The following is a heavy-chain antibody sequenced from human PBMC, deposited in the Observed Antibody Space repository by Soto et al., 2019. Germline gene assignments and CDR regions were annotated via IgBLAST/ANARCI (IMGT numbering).Heavy chain of an antibody. J-gene: IGHJ4*02. CDR3: ATEMGATQGPFDN. D-gene: IGHD1-26*01. CDR2: LSNTGRRT. CDR1: VFPVGANA. Sequence: AGGSLRLSCVFSVFPVGANAMSWVLQAAGKGLEWVSGLSNTGRRTSYADSVKGRFNISRDNSENTVYLQMNSLRVEDTAVYYCATEMGATQGPFDNWGQGTLVPVSS. V-gene: IGHV3-23*01.